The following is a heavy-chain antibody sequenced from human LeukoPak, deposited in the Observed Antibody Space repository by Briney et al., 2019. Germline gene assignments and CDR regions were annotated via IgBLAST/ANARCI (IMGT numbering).Heavy chain of an antibody. CDR1: GYTFTSYY. CDR3: ARDAPVVRGVIIAFDY. V-gene: IGHV1-46*01. D-gene: IGHD3-10*01. J-gene: IGHJ4*02. Sequence: ASVKVSCKASGYTFTSYYMHWVRQAPGQGLEWMGIINPSGGSTSYAQKFQGRVTMTRDTSTSTVCMELSSLRSEDTAVYYCARDAPVVRGVIIAFDYWGQGTPVTVSS. CDR2: INPSGGST.